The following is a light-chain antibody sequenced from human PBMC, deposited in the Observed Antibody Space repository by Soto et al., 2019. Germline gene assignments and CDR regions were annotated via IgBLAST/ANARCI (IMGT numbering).Light chain of an antibody. J-gene: IGLJ1*01. Sequence: QSALTQPASVSGSPGQSITISCTGTSSDVGGYKYVSWYQQHPGKAPKLIIYDVSNRPSGVSNRFSGSKSANTASLTISGLQAEDEADYHCSSYTTSSTLVFGTGTKLTVL. CDR2: DVS. V-gene: IGLV2-14*03. CDR1: SSDVGGYKY. CDR3: SSYTTSSTLV.